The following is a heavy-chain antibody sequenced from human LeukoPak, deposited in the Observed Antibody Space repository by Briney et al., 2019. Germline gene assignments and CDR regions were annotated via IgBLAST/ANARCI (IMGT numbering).Heavy chain of an antibody. Sequence: ASVKVSCKASGYTFTSYAMNWVRQAPGQGLEWMGWINTNTGNPTYAQGFTGRFVFSLDTSVSTAYLQISSLKAKDTAVYYCATATYYEIYYYYGMDVWGQGATVTVSS. D-gene: IGHD3-3*01. CDR2: INTNTGNP. CDR1: GYTFTSYA. J-gene: IGHJ6*02. CDR3: ATATYYEIYYYYGMDV. V-gene: IGHV7-4-1*02.